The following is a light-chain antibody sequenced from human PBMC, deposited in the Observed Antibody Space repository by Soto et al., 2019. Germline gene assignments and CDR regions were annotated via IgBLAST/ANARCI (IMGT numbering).Light chain of an antibody. CDR3: HRLSSMPHP. CDR1: HNLDKW. J-gene: IGKJ4*01. V-gene: IGKV1-5*01. CDR2: AAS. Sequence: DIQMTQSPSTLSASVGDRVTITCRASHNLDKWLAWYQQKPGKAPKLLIYAASILQSGVPSRFSGSGSGTAFTLTISHLQPEDFANYYCHRLSSMPHPFGGGTKVEIK.